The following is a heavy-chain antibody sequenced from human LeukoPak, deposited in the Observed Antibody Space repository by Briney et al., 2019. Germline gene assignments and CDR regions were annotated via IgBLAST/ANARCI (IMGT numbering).Heavy chain of an antibody. CDR3: ARSTTIKGWFNP. CDR2: IYYSGST. D-gene: IGHD4-11*01. J-gene: IGHJ5*02. V-gene: IGHV4-39*01. Sequence: KASETLSLTCTVSGGSIGSSTYYWGWIRQPPGKGLEWIGSIYYSGSTYYNPSLKSRVTISVDTSKNQFSLNLTSVTAADTAVYYCARSTTIKGWFNPWGQGTLVTVSS. CDR1: GGSIGSSTYY.